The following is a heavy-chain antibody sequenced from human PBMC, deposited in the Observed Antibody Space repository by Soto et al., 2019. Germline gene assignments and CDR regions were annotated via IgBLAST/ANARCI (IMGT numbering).Heavy chain of an antibody. Sequence: GGSLRRSCVASGFTFTTYWMTWVRQAPGKGVEWVANINVDGSETSYLGSVRGRFTISRDNAKTSVYLQMNSLGAEDTAVYYCARENWFQDYWGQGALVTVSS. D-gene: IGHD3-9*01. J-gene: IGHJ4*02. CDR3: ARENWFQDY. CDR1: GFTFTTYW. V-gene: IGHV3-7*03. CDR2: INVDGSET.